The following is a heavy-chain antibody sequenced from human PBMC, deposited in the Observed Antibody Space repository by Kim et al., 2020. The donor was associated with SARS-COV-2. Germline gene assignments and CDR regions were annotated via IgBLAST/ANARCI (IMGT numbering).Heavy chain of an antibody. CDR3: ARGESYLFYAFDI. J-gene: IGHJ3*02. CDR2: IYYSGST. V-gene: IGHV4-59*13. D-gene: IGHD1-26*01. CDR1: GGSISSYY. Sequence: SETLSLTCTVSGGSISSYYWSWIRQPPGKGLEWIGYIYYSGSTNYNPSLKSRVTISVDTSKNQFSLKLSSVTAADTAVYYCARGESYLFYAFDIWGQGTMVTVSS.